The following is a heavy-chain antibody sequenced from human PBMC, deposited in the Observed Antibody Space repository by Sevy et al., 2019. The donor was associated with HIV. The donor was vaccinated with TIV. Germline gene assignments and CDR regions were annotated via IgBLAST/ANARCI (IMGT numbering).Heavy chain of an antibody. CDR2: IKKDGSEK. Sequence: GGSLRLSCAASGFTFSRYWMSWVRQAPGKGLEWVANIKKDGSEKYYVDSVKGRFTNSRDNAKNSLFLQMNSLRAEDTAVYYGARDCSSTSCLWGLDVWGQGTTVTVSS. V-gene: IGHV3-7*03. J-gene: IGHJ6*02. CDR1: GFTFSRYW. CDR3: ARDCSSTSCLWGLDV. D-gene: IGHD2-2*01.